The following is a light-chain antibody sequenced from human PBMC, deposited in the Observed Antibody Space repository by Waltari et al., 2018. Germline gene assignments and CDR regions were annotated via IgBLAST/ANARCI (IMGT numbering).Light chain of an antibody. Sequence: QSVLTQPPSASGTPGQRATISCSGSSPNIGGNTVNWYQQLPGTAPKLLIYSNNRRPSGVPDRFSGSKSGTSASLAISGLQSEDEADYYCAAWDDSLNGWVFGGGTKLTVL. CDR3: AAWDDSLNGWV. V-gene: IGLV1-44*01. CDR1: SPNIGGNT. J-gene: IGLJ3*02. CDR2: SNN.